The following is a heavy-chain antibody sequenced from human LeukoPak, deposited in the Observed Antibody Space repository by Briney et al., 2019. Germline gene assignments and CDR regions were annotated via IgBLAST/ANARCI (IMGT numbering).Heavy chain of an antibody. CDR1: GFTFSSRL. CDR2: IKDDGTT. D-gene: IGHD3-22*01. Sequence: GGSLRLSCAVSGFTFSSRLMHWVRQAPGKGLVWVALIKDDGTTNYADSVKGRFTASRDDAKNTVYLQMSSLRADDTAVYYCHPLSYVSNWGQGTLVTVSA. CDR3: HPLSYVSN. V-gene: IGHV3-74*01. J-gene: IGHJ4*02.